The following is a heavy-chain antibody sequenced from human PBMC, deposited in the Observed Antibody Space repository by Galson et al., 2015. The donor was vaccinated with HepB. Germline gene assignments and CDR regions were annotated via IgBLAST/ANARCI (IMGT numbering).Heavy chain of an antibody. J-gene: IGHJ4*02. CDR1: GFTFSSHA. D-gene: IGHD6-13*01. CDR3: ARGDGSIWYSY. V-gene: IGHV3-23*01. Sequence: SLRLSCAASGFTFSSHAMSWVRQAPGKGLEWVSGISGSGGSTHCADSVKGRFTISRDNAKNSLDLQMNSLRADDTAVYYCARGDGSIWYSYWGQGILVTVSS. CDR2: ISGSGGST.